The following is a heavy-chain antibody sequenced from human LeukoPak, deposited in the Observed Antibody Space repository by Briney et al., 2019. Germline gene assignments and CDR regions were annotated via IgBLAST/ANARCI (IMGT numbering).Heavy chain of an antibody. CDR3: VKGSSPSSYYFDY. Sequence: GGSLRPSCSASGFTLSGYAMHWVRQAPGKGLEYVSAISPNGAITKYADSVKGRFTISRDNSKNTLYLQMSSLRAEDTAVYYCVKGSSPSSYYFDYWGQGTLVTVSS. J-gene: IGHJ4*02. V-gene: IGHV3-64D*06. CDR1: GFTLSGYA. CDR2: ISPNGAIT.